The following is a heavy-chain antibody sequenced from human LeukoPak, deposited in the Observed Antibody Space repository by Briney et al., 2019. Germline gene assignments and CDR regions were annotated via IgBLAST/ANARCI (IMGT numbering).Heavy chain of an antibody. Sequence: HPSETLSLTCTVSGGSISSYYWSWLRQPPGKGLEWIGYIYYTGSTSYNPSLESRVMMSVDTSQNQFSLKLRSVTAADTAVYYCAREESGYDYSPFYYWGQGILVTVSS. J-gene: IGHJ4*02. CDR3: AREESGYDYSPFYY. V-gene: IGHV4-59*01. CDR1: GGSISSYY. CDR2: IYYTGST. D-gene: IGHD5-12*01.